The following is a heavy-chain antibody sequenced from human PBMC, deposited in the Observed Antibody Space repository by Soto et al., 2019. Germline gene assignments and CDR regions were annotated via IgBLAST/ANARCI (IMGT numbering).Heavy chain of an antibody. CDR3: ARPRYYYGMDV. J-gene: IGHJ6*02. CDR2: IYYSGST. V-gene: IGHV4-39*01. CDR1: GGSISSSSYY. Sequence: QLQLQESGPGLVKPSETLSLTCTVSGGSISSSSYYWGWIRQPPGKGLEWIGSIYYSGSTYYNPSLKGRVTISVDTSKNQFSLKLSSVTAADTAVYYCARPRYYYGMDVWGQGTTVTVSS.